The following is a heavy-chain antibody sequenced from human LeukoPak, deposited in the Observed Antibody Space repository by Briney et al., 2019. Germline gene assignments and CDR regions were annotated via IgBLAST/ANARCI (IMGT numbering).Heavy chain of an antibody. CDR3: ARETRGSYVPGLDS. CDR2: IKLDGSEK. V-gene: IGHV3-7*01. D-gene: IGHD1-26*01. CDR1: GSSLSNYW. Sequence: GGSLRLSCAASGSSLSNYWISWVRQAPGKGLEWVANIKLDGSEKYYVNSVKGRFTISRDNAKNSLNLQMNSLRAEDTAVYYCARETRGSYVPGLDSWGQGTLVTVSS. J-gene: IGHJ4*02.